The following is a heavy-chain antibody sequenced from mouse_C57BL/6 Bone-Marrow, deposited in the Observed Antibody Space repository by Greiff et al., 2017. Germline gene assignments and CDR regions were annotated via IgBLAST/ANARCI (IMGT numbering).Heavy chain of an antibody. CDR3: ARGRYHGYYAMDY. J-gene: IGHJ4*01. CDR1: GYTFTSYW. V-gene: IGHV1-52*01. D-gene: IGHD2-14*01. CDR2: IDPSDSET. Sequence: QVQLQQPGAELVRPGSSVKLSCKASGYTFTSYWMHWVKQRPIQGLEWIGNIDPSDSETHYNQKFKDKATLTVDKSSSTAYMQLSSLTSEDSAVYYWARGRYHGYYAMDYWGQGTSVTVSS.